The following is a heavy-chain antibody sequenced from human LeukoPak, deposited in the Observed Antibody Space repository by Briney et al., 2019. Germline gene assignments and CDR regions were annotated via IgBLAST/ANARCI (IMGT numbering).Heavy chain of an antibody. CDR1: GFTFDDYG. Sequence: GGSLRLSCEASGFTFDDYGMTWVRQGPGKGLEWVCGINWDGSSTTYAASVEGRFTISRDNAKNSLSLLMSSLRVEDTALYYCARMGAHDCDDHVEHHYYMDVWGKGTTVTVSS. CDR2: INWDGSST. D-gene: IGHD4-17*01. J-gene: IGHJ6*03. CDR3: ARMGAHDCDDHVEHHYYMDV. V-gene: IGHV3-20*04.